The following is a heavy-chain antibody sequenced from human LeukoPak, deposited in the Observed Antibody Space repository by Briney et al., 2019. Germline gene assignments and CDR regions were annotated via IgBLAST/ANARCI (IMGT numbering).Heavy chain of an antibody. CDR2: IYPGDSDT. Sequence: PGDSLKISCKVSGYRFTIYWIGWVRQIPGKGLEWMGIIYPGDSDTRYSPSFQGQVTISADKSLSTAYLQWSSLKASDTAMYYCARLTMVVTHFQHWGQGTLVTVSS. J-gene: IGHJ1*01. D-gene: IGHD4-23*01. CDR1: GYRFTIYW. V-gene: IGHV5-51*03. CDR3: ARLTMVVTHFQH.